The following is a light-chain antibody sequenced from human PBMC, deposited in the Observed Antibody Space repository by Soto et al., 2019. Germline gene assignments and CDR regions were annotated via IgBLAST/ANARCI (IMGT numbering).Light chain of an antibody. V-gene: IGKV3-15*01. CDR2: AAS. CDR1: ENVTSS. J-gene: IGKJ1*01. Sequence: EIVMTQSPATLSVSPGDRATLSCRASENVTSSLAWYQQKPGQPPRLLIYAASTRATDVPARFSGGGSETEFTLTISSLQSEDFAVYFCQQYNSWLWTFGQGTKVDIK. CDR3: QQYNSWLWT.